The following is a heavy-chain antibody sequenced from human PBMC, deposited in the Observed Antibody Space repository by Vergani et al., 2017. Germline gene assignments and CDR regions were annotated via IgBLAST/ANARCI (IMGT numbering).Heavy chain of an antibody. J-gene: IGHJ4*02. Sequence: QVQLVQSGAEVKKPGSSVKVSCKASGGTFSSYTISWVRQAPGQGLEWMGRIIPILGIANYAQKFQGRVTITADKSTRTAYMELSSLRSEDTAVYYCVTSELAYCGGDCYSYFDYWGQGTLVTVSS. CDR1: GGTFSSYT. D-gene: IGHD2-21*02. CDR2: IIPILGIA. CDR3: VTSELAYCGGDCYSYFDY. V-gene: IGHV1-69*02.